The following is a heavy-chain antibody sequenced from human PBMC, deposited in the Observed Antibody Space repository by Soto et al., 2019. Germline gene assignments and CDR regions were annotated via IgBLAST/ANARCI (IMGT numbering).Heavy chain of an antibody. CDR2: IIPIFGTA. D-gene: IGHD5-12*01. V-gene: IGHV1-69*13. CDR3: ARDSGMATIVGSRRDFDY. J-gene: IGHJ4*02. CDR1: GGTFSSYA. Sequence: GASVKVSCKASGGTFSSYAISWVRQAPGQGLEWMGGIIPIFGTANYAQKFQGRVTITADESTSTAYMELSSLRSEDTAVYYCARDSGMATIVGSRRDFDYWGQGTLVTVSS.